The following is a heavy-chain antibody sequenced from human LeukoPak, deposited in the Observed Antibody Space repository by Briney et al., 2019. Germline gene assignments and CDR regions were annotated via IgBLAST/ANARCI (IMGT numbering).Heavy chain of an antibody. CDR3: VSRNYGSSPFDY. CDR2: ISSDGSNT. Sequence: GGSLRLSCAASVFTFSRYWMNWVRRAPGTGLAWVSRISSDGSNTNYADSVKGRFTISRDNAKNTLYLQMDSLTAEDTAVYYCVSRNYGSSPFDYWGQGTLVTVSS. V-gene: IGHV3-74*01. CDR1: VFTFSRYW. D-gene: IGHD4-17*01. J-gene: IGHJ4*02.